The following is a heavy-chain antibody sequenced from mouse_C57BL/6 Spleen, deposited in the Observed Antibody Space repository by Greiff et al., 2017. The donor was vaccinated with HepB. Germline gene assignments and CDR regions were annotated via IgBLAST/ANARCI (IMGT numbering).Heavy chain of an antibody. CDR1: GFTFSSYA. V-gene: IGHV5-9-1*02. CDR3: TNLYYDYPWFAY. J-gene: IGHJ3*01. CDR2: ISSGGDYI. Sequence: EVKLVESGEGLVKPGGSLKLSCAASGFTFSSYAMSWVRQTPEKRLEWVAYISSGGDYIYYADTVKGRFTISRDNARNTLYLQMSSLKSEDTAMYYCTNLYYDYPWFAYWGQGTLVTVSA. D-gene: IGHD2-4*01.